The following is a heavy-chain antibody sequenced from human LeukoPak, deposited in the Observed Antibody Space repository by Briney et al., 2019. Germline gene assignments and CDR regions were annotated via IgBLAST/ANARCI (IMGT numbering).Heavy chain of an antibody. V-gene: IGHV3-30*03. CDR3: VRQAQEGY. CDR2: ISWDGSDK. J-gene: IGHJ4*02. CDR1: GFDFNTFG. Sequence: GGSLRLSCAASGFDFNTFGMHWVRQAPDTGLEWVAVISWDGSDKYYADSVKGRFTISRDNSKNTLYLQMDSLRSEDTGVYYCVRQAQEGYWGQGTLVTVSS.